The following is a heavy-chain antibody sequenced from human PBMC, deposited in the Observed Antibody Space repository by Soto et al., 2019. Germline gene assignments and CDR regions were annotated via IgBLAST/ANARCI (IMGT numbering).Heavy chain of an antibody. CDR3: ARDKRDLRFLEWSYYFDY. J-gene: IGHJ4*02. CDR2: ISYDGSNK. Sequence: QVQLVESGGGVVQPGRYLRLSCAASGFTFSSSAMHWVRQAPGKGLEWVAVISYDGSNKYYADSVKGRFTISRDNSKNTLYLQMNSLRAEDTAVYYCARDKRDLRFLEWSYYFDYWGQGTLVTVSS. D-gene: IGHD3-3*01. V-gene: IGHV3-30-3*01. CDR1: GFTFSSSA.